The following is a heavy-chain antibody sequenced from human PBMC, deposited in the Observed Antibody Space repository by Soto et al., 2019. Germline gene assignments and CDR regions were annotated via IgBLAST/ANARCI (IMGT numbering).Heavy chain of an antibody. Sequence: PSETLSLTCTVSGGSISSGGYYWSWIRQHPGKGLEWSGYIYYSGSTYYNPSLKSRVTISVDTSKNQFSLKLSSVTAADTAVYYCARGLSDRLVDWGQGTLVTVSS. D-gene: IGHD2-15*01. CDR2: IYYSGST. V-gene: IGHV4-31*03. CDR3: ARGLSDRLVD. J-gene: IGHJ4*02. CDR1: GGSISSGGYY.